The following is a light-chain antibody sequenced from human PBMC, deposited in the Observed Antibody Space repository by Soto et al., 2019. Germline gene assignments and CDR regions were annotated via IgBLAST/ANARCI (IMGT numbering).Light chain of an antibody. Sequence: EVVMTQSPLSLPVTLGQPASIFCRSSPSILYSDGKTFLTWVHQRPGQAPRRLIDEVSNRDSGVPHRFSGSGSGTDFTLKISRVEAEHVVVYYCMQGTHWPLTFGGGTQVEMK. CDR1: PSILYSDGKTF. J-gene: IGKJ4*01. CDR3: MQGTHWPLT. V-gene: IGKV2-30*01. CDR2: EVS.